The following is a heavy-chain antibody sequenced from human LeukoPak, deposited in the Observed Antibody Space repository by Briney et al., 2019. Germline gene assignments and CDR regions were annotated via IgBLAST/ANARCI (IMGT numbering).Heavy chain of an antibody. CDR1: GFTFSSYA. J-gene: IGHJ6*02. V-gene: IGHV3-30-3*01. CDR2: ISYDGSNK. D-gene: IGHD6-13*01. CDR3: AREKGYSSSWYYNYYYGMDV. Sequence: GGSLRLSCAASGFTFSSYAMHWVRQAPGKGLEWVAVISYDGSNKYYADSVKGRFTISRDNSKNTLYLQMNSLRAEDTAVYYCAREKGYSSSWYYNYYYGMDVWGQGTTVTVSS.